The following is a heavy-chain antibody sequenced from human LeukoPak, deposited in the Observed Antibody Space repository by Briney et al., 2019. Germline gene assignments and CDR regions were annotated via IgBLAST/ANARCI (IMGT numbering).Heavy chain of an antibody. CDR2: ISHSGST. V-gene: IGHV4-34*01. Sequence: PSETLSLTCAVYGGSFSDYFWSWIRQPPGKGLEWIGEISHSGSTTYNPSLRSRVTISGDTSKKQFSLKLSSVTAADTAVYYCVTYYYGSSAPKRDYWGQGILVTVSS. J-gene: IGHJ4*02. CDR1: GGSFSDYF. CDR3: VTYYYGSSAPKRDY. D-gene: IGHD3-22*01.